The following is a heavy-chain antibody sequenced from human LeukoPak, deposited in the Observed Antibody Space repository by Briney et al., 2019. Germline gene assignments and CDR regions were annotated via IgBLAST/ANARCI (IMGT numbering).Heavy chain of an antibody. Sequence: PGGSLRLSCAASGFTFSSYAMHWVRQAPGKGLEWVAVISYDGSNKYYADSVKGRFTNSSDNSKNTLYLQMNSLRAEDTAVYYCARDRSYEHFDYWGQGTLVTVSS. CDR3: ARDRSYEHFDY. CDR1: GFTFSSYA. V-gene: IGHV3-30-3*01. D-gene: IGHD5-12*01. J-gene: IGHJ4*02. CDR2: ISYDGSNK.